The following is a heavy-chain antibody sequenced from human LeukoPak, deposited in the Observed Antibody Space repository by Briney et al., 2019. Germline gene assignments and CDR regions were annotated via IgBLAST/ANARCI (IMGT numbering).Heavy chain of an antibody. V-gene: IGHV4-39*01. CDR3: ARRFITHDYRGWFDP. CDR1: GGSISSSSYY. J-gene: IGHJ5*02. D-gene: IGHD4-11*01. CDR2: IYYSGST. Sequence: PSETLSLTCTVSGGSISSSSYYWGWIRQPPGKGLEWIGSIYYSGSTYYNPSLKSRVTISVDTSKNQFSLKLSPVTAADTAVYYCARRFITHDYRGWFDPWGQGTLVTVSS.